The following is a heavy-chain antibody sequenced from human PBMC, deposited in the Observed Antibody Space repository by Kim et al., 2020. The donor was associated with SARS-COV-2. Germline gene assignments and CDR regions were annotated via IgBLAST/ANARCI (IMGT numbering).Heavy chain of an antibody. J-gene: IGHJ4*02. CDR3: NCGYYGY. CDR2: NSGNT. D-gene: IGHD3-3*01. V-gene: IGHV1-8*01. Sequence: NSGNTGYAQKFQGRVTMTRNTSISTAYMELSSLRSEDTAVYYCNCGYYGYWGQGTLVTVSS.